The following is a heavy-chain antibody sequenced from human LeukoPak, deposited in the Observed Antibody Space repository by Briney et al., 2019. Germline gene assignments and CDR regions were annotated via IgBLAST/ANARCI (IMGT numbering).Heavy chain of an antibody. CDR3: ARASYSYGPPSTPFDY. CDR2: INPNSGGT. J-gene: IGHJ4*02. V-gene: IGHV1-2*06. Sequence: ASVKVSCKASGYTFSDYYIHWVRQAPGQGLEWMGRINPNSGGTNYAQKFQGRVTMTRDTSISTAYMELSRLRSDDTAVYYCARASYSYGPPSTPFDYWGQGTLVTVSS. D-gene: IGHD5-18*01. CDR1: GYTFSDYY.